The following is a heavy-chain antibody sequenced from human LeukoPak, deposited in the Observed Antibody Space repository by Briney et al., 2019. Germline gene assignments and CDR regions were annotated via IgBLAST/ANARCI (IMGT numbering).Heavy chain of an antibody. D-gene: IGHD5-12*01. CDR3: ARVKRRSGYEFY. Sequence: ASVKVSCKASGYTFTSYGISWVRQAPGQGLEWMGWISAYNGNTNYAQKLQGRITITTDTSTSTAYMELRSLRSDDTAVYYCARVKRRSGYEFYWGQGTLVTVSS. CDR1: GYTFTSYG. V-gene: IGHV1-18*01. CDR2: ISAYNGNT. J-gene: IGHJ4*02.